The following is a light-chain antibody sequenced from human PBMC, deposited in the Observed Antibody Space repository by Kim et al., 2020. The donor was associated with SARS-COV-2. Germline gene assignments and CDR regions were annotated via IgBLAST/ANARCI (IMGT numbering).Light chain of an antibody. J-gene: IGKJ4*01. Sequence: LSPGERATLSCRASQSVSSSLAWYLQKPGQAPRLLIYGASTRATGIPARFSGSGSGTEFTLTISSLQSEDFAVYYCQQYNNWPLTFGGGTKVDIK. CDR2: GAS. V-gene: IGKV3-15*01. CDR1: QSVSSS. CDR3: QQYNNWPLT.